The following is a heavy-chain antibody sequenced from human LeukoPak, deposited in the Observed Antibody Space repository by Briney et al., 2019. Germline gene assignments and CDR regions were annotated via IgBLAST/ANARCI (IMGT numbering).Heavy chain of an antibody. V-gene: IGHV4-59*08. J-gene: IGHJ4*02. CDR3: ADSGSYYYFDD. CDR2: IYYSGST. CDR1: GGSISSYY. Sequence: SETLSLTCTASGGSISSYYWSWIRQPPGKGLEWIGYIYYSGSTNYNPSLKSRVTISVDTSKNQFSLRLNSVTAADTAVYFCADSGSYYYFDDWGQGTLVTVSS. D-gene: IGHD3-10*01.